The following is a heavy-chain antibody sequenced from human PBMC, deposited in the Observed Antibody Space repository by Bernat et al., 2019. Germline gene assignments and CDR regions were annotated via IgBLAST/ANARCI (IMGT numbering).Heavy chain of an antibody. CDR2: ISSSGSTI. D-gene: IGHD4-11*01. J-gene: IGHJ6*03. Sequence: EVQLVESGGGLVQPGGSLRLSCAASGFTFSSYEMNWVRQAPGKGLEWVSYISSSGSTIYYADSVKGRFTISRNNGKNSLCLQLKSLRAVDTAVYYCARCHGYSSPYYYYYYYMDVWGKGTPVTVSS. CDR3: ARCHGYSSPYYYYYYYMDV. CDR1: GFTFSSYE. V-gene: IGHV3-48*03.